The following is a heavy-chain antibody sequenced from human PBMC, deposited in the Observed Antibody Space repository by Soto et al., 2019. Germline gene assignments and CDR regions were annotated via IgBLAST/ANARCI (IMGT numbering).Heavy chain of an antibody. CDR1: GYTFTSYY. D-gene: IGHD2-15*01. J-gene: IGHJ5*02. CDR2: FNPEDGKT. Sequence: ASVKVSCKASGYTFTSYYMHWVRQAPGQGLEWMGSFNPEDGKTIYAQKFQGRVTMTEDTSTDTAYMELSSLRSEDTAVYYCARGGLFCSGGSCLKLIWFDPWGQGTLVTVSS. V-gene: IGHV1-24*01. CDR3: ARGGLFCSGGSCLKLIWFDP.